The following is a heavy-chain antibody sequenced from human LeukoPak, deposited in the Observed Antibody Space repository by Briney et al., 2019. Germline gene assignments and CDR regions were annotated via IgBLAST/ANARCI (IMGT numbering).Heavy chain of an antibody. J-gene: IGHJ5*02. CDR3: ARHPNYYDSSGYYYTWFDP. CDR1: GYSFTSYW. V-gene: IGHV5-51*01. Sequence: PGESLQISCQGSGYSFTSYWIGWVRQMPGKGLEWMGIIYPGDSDTRYSPSFQGQVTISADKSISTAYLQWSSLKASDTAMYYCARHPNYYDSSGYYYTWFDPWGQGTLVTVSS. CDR2: IYPGDSDT. D-gene: IGHD3-22*01.